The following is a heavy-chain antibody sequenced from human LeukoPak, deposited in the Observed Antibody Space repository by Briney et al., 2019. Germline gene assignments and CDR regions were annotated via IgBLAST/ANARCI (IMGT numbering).Heavy chain of an antibody. CDR3: ARRAYCGGDCYLDY. J-gene: IGHJ4*02. V-gene: IGHV5-51*01. Sequence: GESLKISCKGSGYSFSSYWIGWVRQMPGKGLEWMGMIYPGDSDTRYSPSFQGQVTISADKSISTAYLQWCSLKASDTAMYYGARRAYCGGDCYLDYWGQGTLVTVSS. CDR1: GYSFSSYW. CDR2: IYPGDSDT. D-gene: IGHD2-21*02.